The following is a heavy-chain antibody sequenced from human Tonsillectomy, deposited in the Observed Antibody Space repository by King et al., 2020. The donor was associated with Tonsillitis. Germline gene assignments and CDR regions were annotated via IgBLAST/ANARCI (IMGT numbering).Heavy chain of an antibody. CDR3: TREIRGYYASV. D-gene: IGHD2/OR15-2a*01. CDR1: GFTFNEYA. V-gene: IGHV3-30-3*01. J-gene: IGHJ4*02. CDR2: ISHEGSNK. Sequence: VQLVESGGGVVQPGRSLRLSCAASGFTFNEYAMHWVRQAPGKGLEWVALISHEGSNKCYADSVKGRFTISRDSSTNTLNLQMNSLRPEDTAVYYCTREIRGYYASVWGQGTLVTVSS.